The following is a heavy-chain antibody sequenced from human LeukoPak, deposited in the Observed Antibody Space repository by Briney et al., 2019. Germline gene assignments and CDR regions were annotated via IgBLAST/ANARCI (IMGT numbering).Heavy chain of an antibody. J-gene: IGHJ4*02. CDR3: AGDYRGYYFDY. CDR2: ISGSGGST. CDR1: GFTLSDHY. Sequence: GGSLRLSCAASGFTLSDHYMDWVRQAPGKGLEWVSAISGSGGSTYYADSVKGRFTISRDNSKNTLYLQMNSLRAEDTAVYYRAGDYRGYYFDYWGQGTLVTVSS. D-gene: IGHD4-11*01. V-gene: IGHV3-23*01.